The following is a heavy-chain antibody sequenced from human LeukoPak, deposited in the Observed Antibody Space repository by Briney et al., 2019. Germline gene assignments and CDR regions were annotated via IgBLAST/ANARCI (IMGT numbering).Heavy chain of an antibody. D-gene: IGHD3-22*01. CDR2: ISGSGGST. V-gene: IGHV3-23*01. CDR3: AKGRFYYYDSSGRAFDY. CDR1: GFTFSSYS. Sequence: LAGGSLRLSCAASGFTFSSYSMNWVRQAPGKGLEWVSAISGSGGSTYYADSVKGRFTISRDNSKNTLYLQMNSLRAEDTAVYYCAKGRFYYYDSSGRAFDYWGQGTLVTVSS. J-gene: IGHJ4*02.